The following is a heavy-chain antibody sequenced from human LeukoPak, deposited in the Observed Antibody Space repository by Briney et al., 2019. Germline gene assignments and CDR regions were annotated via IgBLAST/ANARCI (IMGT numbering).Heavy chain of an antibody. J-gene: IGHJ4*02. CDR1: GFTFNNYA. CDR2: ISYDGSNK. Sequence: GGSLRLSCAASGFTFNNYAMGWVRQAPGKGLEWVAVISYDGSNKYYADSVKGRFTISRDNSKNTLYLQMNSLRAEDTAVYYCAKVGSIAAAALDYWGQGTLVTVSS. CDR3: AKVGSIAAAALDY. D-gene: IGHD6-13*01. V-gene: IGHV3-30*18.